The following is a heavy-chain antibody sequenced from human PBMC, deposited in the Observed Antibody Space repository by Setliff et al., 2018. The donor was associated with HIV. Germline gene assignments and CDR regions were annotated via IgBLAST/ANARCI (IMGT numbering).Heavy chain of an antibody. D-gene: IGHD3-10*01. CDR1: GGSISSGGFY. Sequence: PSETLSLTCTVTGGSISSGGFYWTWIRQHPGKGLEWIGYIYNTGSTYHNPSLKSRVTISVDTSKNQFSLKLYSVTAADTAVYYCARRIDNSGSFPDKNWFDTWGQGSLVTVSS. CDR2: IYNTGST. J-gene: IGHJ5*02. CDR3: ARRIDNSGSFPDKNWFDT. V-gene: IGHV4-31*03.